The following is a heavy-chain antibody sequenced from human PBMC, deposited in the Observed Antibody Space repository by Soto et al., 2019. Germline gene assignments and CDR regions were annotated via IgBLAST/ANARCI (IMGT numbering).Heavy chain of an antibody. V-gene: IGHV4-31*03. J-gene: IGHJ4*02. CDR1: GGSISSGGYY. Sequence: QVQLQESGPGLVKPSQTLSLTCTVSGGSISSGGYYWSWIRQHPGKGLEWIGYIYYSGSTYYNPSLKSRVTISVDTSKNQFSLKLSSVTAADTAVYYCARFVSGSYGKYYFDYWGQGTLVTVSS. CDR3: ARFVSGSYGKYYFDY. D-gene: IGHD1-26*01. CDR2: IYYSGST.